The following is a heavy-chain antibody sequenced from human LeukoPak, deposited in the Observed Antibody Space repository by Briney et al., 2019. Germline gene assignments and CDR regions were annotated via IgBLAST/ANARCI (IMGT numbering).Heavy chain of an antibody. D-gene: IGHD2-21*02. CDR2: ISSSGSTI. V-gene: IGHV3-48*03. Sequence: GGSLRLSCTASEFTFSSYEMNWVRQAPGKGLEWVSYISSSGSTIHYADSVKGRFTISRDNAWNSLYLQMNSLRAEDTAVYYCARVRVGCGGDCISYYYYYAMDVWGQGTAVTVSS. CDR3: ARVRVGCGGDCISYYYYYAMDV. CDR1: EFTFSSYE. J-gene: IGHJ6*02.